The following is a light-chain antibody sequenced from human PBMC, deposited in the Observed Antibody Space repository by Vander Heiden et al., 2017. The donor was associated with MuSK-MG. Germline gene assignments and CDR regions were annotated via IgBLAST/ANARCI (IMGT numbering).Light chain of an antibody. Sequence: DIQMTQFPSSLSASIGDTVTITCRASQGIKTYLNWYQQKPGKAPNLLIYAVSNLQSGVPSRFSGSRSGTDCTLTISRLQPEDFATYYCQQSDSTPVTFGQRTRLEIK. CDR1: QGIKTY. J-gene: IGKJ5*01. CDR3: QQSDSTPVT. V-gene: IGKV1-39*01. CDR2: AVS.